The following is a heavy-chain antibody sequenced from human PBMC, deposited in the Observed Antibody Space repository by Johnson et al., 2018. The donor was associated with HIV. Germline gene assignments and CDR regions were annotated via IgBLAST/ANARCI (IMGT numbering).Heavy chain of an antibody. J-gene: IGHJ3*02. CDR1: GFTFSSYG. CDR2: ISYDGNNK. V-gene: IGHV3-30*18. Sequence: QVQLVESGGGVVQPGRSLRLSCAASGFTFSSYGMHWVRQAPGKGLAWVAVISYDGNNKYYADSVTGRFTISRDNSKNTLYLQMNSLRAEDTAVYYCAKDCSSGWWRITKSDAFDIWGQGTMVTVSS. CDR3: AKDCSSGWWRITKSDAFDI. D-gene: IGHD6-19*01.